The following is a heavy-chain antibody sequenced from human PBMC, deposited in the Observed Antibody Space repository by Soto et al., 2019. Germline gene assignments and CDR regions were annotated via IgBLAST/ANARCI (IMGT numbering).Heavy chain of an antibody. CDR2: INHSGST. D-gene: IGHD2-15*01. CDR3: ASVPVDCSGGSCYSGPAEYFQH. CDR1: GGSFSGYY. V-gene: IGHV4-34*01. J-gene: IGHJ1*01. Sequence: QVQLQQWGAGLLKPSETLSLTCAVYGGSFSGYYWSWIRQPPGKGLEWLGEINHSGSTNYNPSLKSRVTISVDTSKNQFSLKLSSVTAADTAVYYCASVPVDCSGGSCYSGPAEYFQHWGQGTLVTVSS.